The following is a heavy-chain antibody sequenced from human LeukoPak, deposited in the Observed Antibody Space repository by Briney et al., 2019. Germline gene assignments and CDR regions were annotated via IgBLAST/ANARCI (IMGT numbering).Heavy chain of an antibody. V-gene: IGHV3-21*01. CDR2: ISSSSSYI. Sequence: GGSLRLSCAASGFTFSSYSMNWVREAPGKGLEWVSSISSSSSYIYYADSVKGRFTISRDNAKNSLYLQMNSLRAEDTAVYYRARDGYYGSGSYYKDYYYYGMDVWGQGTTVTVSS. CDR3: ARDGYYGSGSYYKDYYYYGMDV. CDR1: GFTFSSYS. D-gene: IGHD3-10*01. J-gene: IGHJ6*02.